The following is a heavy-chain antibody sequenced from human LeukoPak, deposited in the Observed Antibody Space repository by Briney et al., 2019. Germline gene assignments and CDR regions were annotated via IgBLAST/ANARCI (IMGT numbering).Heavy chain of an antibody. Sequence: PGGSLRLSCAASGFTVSSYYMTWVRQAPGKGLEWVSVMYSGGSTYYADSVKGRVAISRDNSQKTVFLQMNSVRVEDTAVYYCARSYSNHLFGMDVWGQGTALTVSS. CDR1: GFTVSSYY. D-gene: IGHD4-11*01. V-gene: IGHV3-66*01. CDR2: MYSGGST. J-gene: IGHJ6*02. CDR3: ARSYSNHLFGMDV.